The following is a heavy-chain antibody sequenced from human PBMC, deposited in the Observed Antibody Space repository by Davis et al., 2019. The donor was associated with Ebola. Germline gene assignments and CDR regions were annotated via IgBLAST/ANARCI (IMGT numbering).Heavy chain of an antibody. CDR3: AGGYCSSSSCFSPGSY. Sequence: GESLKISCAASGFSVSTNYMTWFRQAPGKGLEWVSVIYRDDSTHYADSVKGRFTLSRDNSKNTVYLQMNSLRDEDTAVYYCAGGYCSSSSCFSPGSYWGQGTLVTVSS. CDR1: GFSVSTNY. J-gene: IGHJ4*02. V-gene: IGHV3-53*01. CDR2: IYRDDST. D-gene: IGHD2-2*01.